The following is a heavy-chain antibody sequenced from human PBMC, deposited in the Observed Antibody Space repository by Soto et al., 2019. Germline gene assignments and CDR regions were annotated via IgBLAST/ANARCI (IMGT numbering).Heavy chain of an antibody. V-gene: IGHV4-30-4*01. Sequence: SETLSLTCSVSSGCISSSDYYWSLIRQLPGKGLEWIGYINYSGRTYYKPSLKSRLSMSIDTSKNQFSLRLTSVTVADTAVYFCARLSTLGKGYGVDVWGQGTTVTVSS. D-gene: IGHD6-13*01. CDR1: SGCISSSDYY. CDR2: INYSGRT. CDR3: ARLSTLGKGYGVDV. J-gene: IGHJ6*02.